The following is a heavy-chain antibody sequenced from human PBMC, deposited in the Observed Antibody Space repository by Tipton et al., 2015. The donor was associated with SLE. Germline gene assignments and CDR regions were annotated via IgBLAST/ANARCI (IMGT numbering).Heavy chain of an antibody. CDR1: GFIFGDYA. CDR3: AKDHYYDTSGHYGSPFDS. CDR2: ISWNSDSL. Sequence: SLRLSCAASGFIFGDYAMHWVRQPPGKGLEWVASISWNSDSLGYADSVKGRFTISRDNAKNSLYLQLNSLRADDTALYYCAKDHYYDTSGHYGSPFDSWGQGSLVTVSS. D-gene: IGHD3-22*01. J-gene: IGHJ4*02. V-gene: IGHV3-9*01.